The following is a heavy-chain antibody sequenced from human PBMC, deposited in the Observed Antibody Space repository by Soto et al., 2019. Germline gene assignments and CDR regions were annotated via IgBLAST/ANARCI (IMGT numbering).Heavy chain of an antibody. CDR3: ARLNGYCISTNCHGYYGMDV. Sequence: SETLSLTCAVSGYSISSSNWWGWIRQPPGKGLEWIGYIYYSGTTYYNPSLKSRVTMSVDTSKNQFSLRLTSVTAVDTAVYYSARLNGYCISTNCHGYYGMDVWGQGTMVTVSS. J-gene: IGHJ6*02. CDR1: GYSISSSNW. V-gene: IGHV4-28*01. D-gene: IGHD2-2*03. CDR2: IYYSGTT.